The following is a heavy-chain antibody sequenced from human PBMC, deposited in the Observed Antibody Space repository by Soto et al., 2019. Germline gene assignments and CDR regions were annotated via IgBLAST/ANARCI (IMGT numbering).Heavy chain of an antibody. Sequence: PDVSRKIPCKRGACRFTSYCSGWVRQMPGKGLKSMGLIYPGDSDTRYGPSFQCQCTISGGKSISTAYLQWRSLKASHPALSSCARHDGGITGKTNIDYWDQGTLVTASS. CDR1: ACRFTSYC. J-gene: IGHJ4*02. D-gene: IGHD1-20*01. CDR2: IYPGDSDT. V-gene: IGHV5-51*01. CDR3: ARHDGGITGKTNIDY.